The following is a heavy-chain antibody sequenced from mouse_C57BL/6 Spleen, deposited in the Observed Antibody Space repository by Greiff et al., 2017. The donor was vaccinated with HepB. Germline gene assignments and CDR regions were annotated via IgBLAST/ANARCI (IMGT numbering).Heavy chain of an antibody. V-gene: IGHV3-6*01. CDR2: ISYDGSN. CDR1: GYSITSGYY. J-gene: IGHJ2*01. Sequence: EVKLVESGPGLVKPSQSLSLTCSVTGYSITSGYYWNWIRQFPGNKLEWMGYISYDGSNNYNPSLKNRISITRDTSKNQFFLKLNSVTTEDTATYYCARKLGYWGQGTTLTVSS. D-gene: IGHD2-12*01. CDR3: ARKLGY.